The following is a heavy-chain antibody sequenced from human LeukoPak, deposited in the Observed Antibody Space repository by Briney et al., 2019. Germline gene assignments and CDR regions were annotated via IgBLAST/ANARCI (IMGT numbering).Heavy chain of an antibody. V-gene: IGHV4-34*01. Sequence: PSETLSLSCAVYGGSFSGYYWTWIRQSPGKGLEWIGEINDSGRTSYKPSLRSRVIISVDTSKNQFSLKLSSVTAAVTAVYFWARVEAYSFGSYLFDYWGQGTQVSVSA. CDR2: INDSGRT. D-gene: IGHD4-11*01. CDR3: ARVEAYSFGSYLFDY. CDR1: GGSFSGYY. J-gene: IGHJ4*02.